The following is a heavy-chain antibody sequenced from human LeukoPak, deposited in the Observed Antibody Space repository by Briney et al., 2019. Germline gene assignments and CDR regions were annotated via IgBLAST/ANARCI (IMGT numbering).Heavy chain of an antibody. CDR2: ISWNSGSI. Sequence: GRSLRLSCAASGFTFDDYAMHWVRQAPGKGLEWVSGISWNSGSIGYADSVKGRFTISRDNAKNSLYPQMNSLRAEDTALYYCAKGNYCSGGSCYYDDAFDIWGQGTMVTVSS. V-gene: IGHV3-9*01. D-gene: IGHD2-15*01. CDR1: GFTFDDYA. J-gene: IGHJ3*02. CDR3: AKGNYCSGGSCYYDDAFDI.